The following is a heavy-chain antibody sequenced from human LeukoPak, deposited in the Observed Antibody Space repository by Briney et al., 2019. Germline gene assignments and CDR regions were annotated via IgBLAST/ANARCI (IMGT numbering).Heavy chain of an antibody. V-gene: IGHV1-2*02. D-gene: IGHD5-12*01. CDR2: INPNSGGT. CDR1: GYTFTGYY. Sequence: ASVKVSCKASGYTFTGYYMHWVRQAPGQGLEWMGWINPNSGGTNYAQKFQGRVTMTRDTSISTAYMELSRLRSDDTAVYYCARDRGYNGYAPFGYWGQGTLVTVSS. J-gene: IGHJ4*02. CDR3: ARDRGYNGYAPFGY.